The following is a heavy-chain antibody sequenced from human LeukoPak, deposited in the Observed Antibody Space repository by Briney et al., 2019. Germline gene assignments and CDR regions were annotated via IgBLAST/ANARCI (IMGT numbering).Heavy chain of an antibody. D-gene: IGHD3-10*01. CDR1: GFIFDHYA. CDR3: AKAGGLGSYFFNCFDP. J-gene: IGHJ5*02. CDR2: ISWNSDTI. Sequence: GGSLRLSCAASGFIFDHYAMHWVRQVPGKGLEWVAGISWNSDTIGYADSVKGRFTISRDNAKNSLYLQMNSLRVEDTALYYCAKAGGLGSYFFNCFDPWGQGTLVTVSS. V-gene: IGHV3-9*01.